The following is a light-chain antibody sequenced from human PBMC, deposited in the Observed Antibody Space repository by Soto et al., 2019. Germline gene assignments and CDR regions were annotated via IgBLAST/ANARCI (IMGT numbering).Light chain of an antibody. J-gene: IGKJ1*01. CDR2: GTS. CDR3: KQYGSSPRT. Sequence: EIVLTQSPGTLSLSPGERATLSCRASQNVGSRYLAWYQQKPGQAPRLLIYGTSNRATGIPERFSGRGSGTDFSLTISSLEPGDLSVYDCKQYGSSPRTFGQGTKVEIK. V-gene: IGKV3-20*01. CDR1: QNVGSRY.